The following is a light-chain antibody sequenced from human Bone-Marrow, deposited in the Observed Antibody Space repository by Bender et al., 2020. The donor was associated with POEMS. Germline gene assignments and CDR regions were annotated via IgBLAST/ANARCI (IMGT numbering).Light chain of an antibody. CDR3: CSYAGSNTYV. V-gene: IGLV2-14*03. CDR1: TSDVGGYNY. J-gene: IGLJ1*01. Sequence: QSALTQPASVSGSPGQSISISCTGTTSDVGGYNYVSWFQQHPGVAPQLVIYDVSNRPSGVSLRFSGSKSGETASLTISGLQADDEADYCCCSYAGSNTYVFGTGTKVTVL. CDR2: DVS.